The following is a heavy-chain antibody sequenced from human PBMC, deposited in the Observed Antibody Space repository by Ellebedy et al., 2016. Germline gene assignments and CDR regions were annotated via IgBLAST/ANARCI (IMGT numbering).Heavy chain of an antibody. J-gene: IGHJ4*02. CDR3: ARDENRIRDY. CDR2: ISTYNDVK. V-gene: IGHV1-18*01. CDR1: GGTFSSYG. Sequence: ASVKVSCXAFGGTFSSYGISWVRQAPGQGLEWVGWISTYNDVKGQSHKVQGRVTMTTDTSTRTAYMELRRLTSDDTAVYYCARDENRIRDYWGQGTLVTVSS.